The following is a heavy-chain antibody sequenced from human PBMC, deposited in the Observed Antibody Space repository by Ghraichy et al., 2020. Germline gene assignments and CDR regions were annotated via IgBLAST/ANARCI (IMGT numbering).Heavy chain of an antibody. Sequence: GSLRLSCAASGFTFSNAWMSWVRQAPGKGLEWVGRIKTRTDGGTTDYAAPVEGTFTISRDDSKNTLYLQMNSLKTEDTAVYYCTTGDYFDGDCYSSLNYYWGQGTLVTVSS. J-gene: IGHJ4*02. D-gene: IGHD2-21*02. CDR1: GFTFSNAW. V-gene: IGHV3-15*01. CDR3: TTGDYFDGDCYSSLNYY. CDR2: IKTRTDGGTT.